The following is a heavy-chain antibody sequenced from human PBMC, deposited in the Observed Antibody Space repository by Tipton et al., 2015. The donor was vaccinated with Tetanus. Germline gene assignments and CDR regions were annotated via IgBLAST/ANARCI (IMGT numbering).Heavy chain of an antibody. V-gene: IGHV3-11*01. J-gene: IGHJ4*02. CDR3: ARGIWTGSYTPFDY. CDR2: ITESDSTI. Sequence: SLRLSCEASGFIFSDYYMSWIRQAPGKGLEWISYITESDSTIYYADSVKGRFTISRDNAKSSVYLQMNYLSAQDTAVYYCARGIWTGSYTPFDYWGQGTLVTVSS. CDR1: GFIFSDYY. D-gene: IGHD3/OR15-3a*01.